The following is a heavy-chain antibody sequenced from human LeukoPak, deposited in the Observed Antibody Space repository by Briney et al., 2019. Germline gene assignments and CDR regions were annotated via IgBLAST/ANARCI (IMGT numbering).Heavy chain of an antibody. V-gene: IGHV3-11*01. CDR1: GFTSSDYY. Sequence: GGSLRLSCAASGFTSSDYYMSWIRQAPGKGLEWVSYISSSGSTIYYADSVKGRFTISRDNSKNTLYLQMNSLRAEDTAVYYCAKEGDEGPFDYWGQGTLVTVSS. CDR2: ISSSGSTI. J-gene: IGHJ4*02. CDR3: AKEGDEGPFDY. D-gene: IGHD3-16*01.